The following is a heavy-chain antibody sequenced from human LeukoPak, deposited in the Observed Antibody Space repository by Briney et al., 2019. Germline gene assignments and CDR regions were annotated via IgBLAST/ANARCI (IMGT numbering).Heavy chain of an antibody. V-gene: IGHV1-69*05. CDR3: ARDLEGLLFGGGDYDILGD. J-gene: IGHJ4*02. D-gene: IGHD3-9*01. CDR2: IIPIFGTA. CDR1: GYTFTSYG. Sequence: SVKVSCKASGYTFTSYGISWVRQAPGQGLEWMGRIIPIFGTANYAQKFQGRVTITTDESTSTAYMELSSLRSEDTAVYYCARDLEGLLFGGGDYDILGDWGQGTLVTVSS.